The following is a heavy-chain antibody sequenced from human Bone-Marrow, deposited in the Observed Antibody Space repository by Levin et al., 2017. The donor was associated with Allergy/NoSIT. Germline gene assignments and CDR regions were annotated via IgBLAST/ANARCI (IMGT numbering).Heavy chain of an antibody. CDR3: ARDPSRDDYVSFY. CDR1: GFTFSIYS. Sequence: GESLKISCAASGFTFSIYSMNWVRQAPGKGLEWISYISGPSRPIYYADSVKGRFTISRDNAKNSLYLQMNSLRAEDTAVYYCARDPSRDDYVSFYWGQGTLVTVSS. V-gene: IGHV3-48*01. D-gene: IGHD4/OR15-4a*01. CDR2: ISGPSRPI. J-gene: IGHJ4*02.